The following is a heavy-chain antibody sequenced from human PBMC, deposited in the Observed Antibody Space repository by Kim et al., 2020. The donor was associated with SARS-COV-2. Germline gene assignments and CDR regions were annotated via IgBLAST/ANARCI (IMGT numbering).Heavy chain of an antibody. D-gene: IGHD3-22*01. V-gene: IGHV3-53*04. Sequence: GGSLRLSCAASGFTVSSNYMSWVRQAPGKGLEWVSVIYSGGSTYYADSVKGRFTISRHNSKNTLYLQMNSLRAEDTAVYYCARLYYYDSSPYGMDVWGQGTTVTVSS. CDR2: IYSGGST. CDR1: GFTVSSNY. J-gene: IGHJ6*02. CDR3: ARLYYYDSSPYGMDV.